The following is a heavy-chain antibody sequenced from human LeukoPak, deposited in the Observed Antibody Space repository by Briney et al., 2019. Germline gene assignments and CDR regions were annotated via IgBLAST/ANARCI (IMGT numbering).Heavy chain of an antibody. CDR1: GFTFDDYA. J-gene: IGHJ3*02. CDR3: AKWIAASGAFDI. CDR2: ISWNSGSI. V-gene: IGHV3-9*01. D-gene: IGHD6-13*01. Sequence: GRSLRLSCAASGFTFDDYAMHWVRQAPGKGLEWVSGISWNSGSIGYADSVKGRFTISRDNAKNSLYLQMNSLRAEDTAVYYCAKWIAASGAFDIWGQGTMVTVSS.